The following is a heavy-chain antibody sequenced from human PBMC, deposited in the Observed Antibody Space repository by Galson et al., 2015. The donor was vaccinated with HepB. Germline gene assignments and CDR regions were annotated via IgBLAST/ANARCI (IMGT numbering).Heavy chain of an antibody. D-gene: IGHD3-22*01. J-gene: IGHJ4*02. CDR2: IDPSDSYT. CDR1: GYSFTSYW. Sequence: QSGAEVKKPGESLRISCKGSGYSFTSYWISWVRQTPGKGLEWMGRIDPSDSYTNYSPSFQGHVTISADKSISTAYLQWSSLKASDTAMYYCAAITSYYYDSSGSDTLLDYWGQGTLVTVSS. CDR3: AAITSYYYDSSGSDTLLDY. V-gene: IGHV5-10-1*01.